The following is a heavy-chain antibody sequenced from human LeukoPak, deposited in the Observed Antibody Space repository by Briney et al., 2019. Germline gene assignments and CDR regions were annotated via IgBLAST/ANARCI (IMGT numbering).Heavy chain of an antibody. CDR3: AKDRWAVAGTTPVGY. CDR1: GGSISSYY. J-gene: IGHJ4*02. V-gene: IGHV3-23*01. D-gene: IGHD6-19*01. Sequence: ETLSLTCTVSGGSISSYYWSWVRQAPGKGLEWVSAISGSGGSTYYADSVKGRFTISRDNSKNTLYLQMNSLRAEDTAVYYCAKDRWAVAGTTPVGYWGQGTLVTVSS. CDR2: ISGSGGST.